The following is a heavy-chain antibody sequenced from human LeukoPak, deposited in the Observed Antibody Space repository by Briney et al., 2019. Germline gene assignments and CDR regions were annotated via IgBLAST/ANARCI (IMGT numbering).Heavy chain of an antibody. CDR3: ARGRGDLRYFDWLPYYFDY. V-gene: IGHV1-8*01. D-gene: IGHD3-9*01. J-gene: IGHJ4*02. CDR2: MNPNSGNT. CDR1: GYIFTSYD. Sequence: ASVKVSCKASGYIFTSYDINWVRQATGQGLEWMGWMNPNSGNTGYAQKFQGRVTMTRNTSISTAYMELSSLRSEDTAVYYCARGRGDLRYFDWLPYYFDYWGQGTLVTVSS.